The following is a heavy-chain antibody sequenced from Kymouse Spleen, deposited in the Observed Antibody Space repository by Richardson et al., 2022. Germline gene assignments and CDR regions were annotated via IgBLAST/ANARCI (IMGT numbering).Heavy chain of an antibody. V-gene: IGHV3-7*01. Sequence: EVQLVESGGGLVQPGGSLRLSCAASGFTFSSYWMSWVRQAPGKGLEWVANIKQDGSEKYYVDSVKGRFTISRDNAKNSLYLQMNSLRAEDTAVYYCARNVYMSYYYYGMDVWGQGTTVTVSS. CDR3: ARNVYMSYYYYGMDV. D-gene: IGHD1-14*01,IGHD1-20*01,IGHD1-26*01. CDR1: GFTFSSYW. CDR2: IKQDGSEK. J-gene: IGHJ6*02.